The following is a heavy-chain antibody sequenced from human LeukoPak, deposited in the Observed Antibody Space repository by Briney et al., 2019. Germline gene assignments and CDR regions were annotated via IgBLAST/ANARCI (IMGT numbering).Heavy chain of an antibody. V-gene: IGHV3-48*01. D-gene: IGHD3-3*01. CDR3: ARGIAGRIATFGVIRGGYFDY. CDR1: GFTFSNFG. J-gene: IGHJ4*02. CDR2: IGSSATVS. Sequence: GGSLRLSCAASGFTFSNFGLNWVRQAPGRGLEWVSYIGSSATVSNYADAVEGRFNISRDNAAKSLYLQMDSLRVEDTAVYYCARGIAGRIATFGVIRGGYFDYWGQGTLVAVSS.